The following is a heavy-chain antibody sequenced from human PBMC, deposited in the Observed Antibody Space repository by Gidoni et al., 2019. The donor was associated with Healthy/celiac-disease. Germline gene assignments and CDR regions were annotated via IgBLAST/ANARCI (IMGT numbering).Heavy chain of an antibody. D-gene: IGHD5-18*01. V-gene: IGHV1-3*01. CDR1: GYTFTSYA. CDR2: INAGNGNT. Sequence: QVQLVQSGAEVKKSGASVQVLCEVSGYTFTSYAMHWVRQAPGQRLEWMGWINAGNGNTKYSQEFQGRVTITRDTSASTAYMELSSLRSEDTAVYYCARPPRGYSYGSAFDIWGQGTMITVSS. CDR3: ARPPRGYSYGSAFDI. J-gene: IGHJ3*02.